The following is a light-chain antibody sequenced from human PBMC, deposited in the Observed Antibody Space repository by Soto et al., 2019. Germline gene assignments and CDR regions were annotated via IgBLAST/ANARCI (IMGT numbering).Light chain of an antibody. CDR3: QSYEISLHNYV. J-gene: IGLJ1*01. V-gene: IGLV1-40*01. CDR1: TSNIGAPYD. CDR2: GDN. Sequence: QSVLTQPPSVSGAPGQRVSISCTGSTSNIGAPYDVHWYQHLPETAPKLLIYGDNNRPSGVPDRFSGSKSGTSASLAITRLQAEDEADYYCQSYEISLHNYVFGTGTKVTVL.